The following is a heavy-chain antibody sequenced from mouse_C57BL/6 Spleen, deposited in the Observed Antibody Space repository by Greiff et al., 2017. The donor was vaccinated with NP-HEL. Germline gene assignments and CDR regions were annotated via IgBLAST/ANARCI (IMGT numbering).Heavy chain of an antibody. J-gene: IGHJ2*01. CDR2: IYPGDGDT. V-gene: IGHV1-82*01. CDR1: GYAFSSSW. CDR3: ARWEYYFDS. Sequence: QLQQSGPELVKPGASVKISCKASGYAFSSSWMNWVKQRPGKGLEWIGRIYPGDGDTNYNGKFKGKATLTADKSSSTAYMQLSSLTSEDSAVYFCARWEYYFDSWGQGTTLTVSS. D-gene: IGHD4-1*01.